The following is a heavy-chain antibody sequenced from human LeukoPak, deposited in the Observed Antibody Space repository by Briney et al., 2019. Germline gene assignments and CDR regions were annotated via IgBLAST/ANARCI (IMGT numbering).Heavy chain of an antibody. CDR2: IYYSGST. V-gene: IGHV4-31*11. J-gene: IGHJ4*02. Sequence: PSETLSLTCAVYGGSFSGYYWSWIRQHPGKGLEWIGYIYYSGSTYYNPSLKSRVTISVDTSKNQFSLKLSSVTAADTAVYYCARDRDSRGYFDYWGQGTLVTVSS. CDR3: ARDRDSRGYFDY. CDR1: GGSFSGYY. D-gene: IGHD6-13*01.